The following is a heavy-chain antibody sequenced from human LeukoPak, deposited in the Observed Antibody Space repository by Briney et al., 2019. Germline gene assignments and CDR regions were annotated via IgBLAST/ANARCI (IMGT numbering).Heavy chain of an antibody. CDR3: AKSVWFATGRLGAFDI. CDR2: ISYDGSNK. V-gene: IGHV3-30*18. Sequence: GGSLRLSCAASGFTFSSYGMHWVRQAPGKGLEWVAVISYDGSNKYYADPVKGRFTISRDNSKNTLYLQMNSLRAEDTAVYYCAKSVWFATGRLGAFDIWGQGTMVTVSS. J-gene: IGHJ3*02. D-gene: IGHD3-10*01. CDR1: GFTFSSYG.